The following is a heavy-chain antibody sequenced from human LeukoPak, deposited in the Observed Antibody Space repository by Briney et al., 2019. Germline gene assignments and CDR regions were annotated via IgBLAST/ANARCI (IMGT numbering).Heavy chain of an antibody. CDR1: GYTFTNYY. Sequence: ASVKVSCKASGYTFTNYYMHWVRQAPGQGLEWMGWINPNSGGTNYAQKFQGRGTMTRDTSISTAYMELSRLRSDDTAMYYCTRDQGQWLVLLSAFDVWGLGTVLTVSS. D-gene: IGHD6-19*01. V-gene: IGHV1-2*02. CDR3: TRDQGQWLVLLSAFDV. CDR2: INPNSGGT. J-gene: IGHJ3*01.